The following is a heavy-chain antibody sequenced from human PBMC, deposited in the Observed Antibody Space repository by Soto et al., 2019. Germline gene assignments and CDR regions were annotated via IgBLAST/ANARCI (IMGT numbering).Heavy chain of an antibody. J-gene: IGHJ4*02. D-gene: IGHD2-15*01. CDR1: GGSISSNHW. CDR2: IYHDDSN. V-gene: IGHV4-4*02. CDR3: ARAGEMATHFDY. Sequence: QVQLQESGPELVKPSGTLSLICTVSGGSISSNHWWSWVRQSPGKGLEWIGEIYHDDSNNYNPSLKSRVSISIDKSKNQSSLKLSSVTAADTAVYYCARAGEMATHFDYWGQGSLVTVSS.